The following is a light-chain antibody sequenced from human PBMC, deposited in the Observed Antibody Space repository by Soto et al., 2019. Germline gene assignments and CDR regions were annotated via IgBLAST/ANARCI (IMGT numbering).Light chain of an antibody. Sequence: IQMTQSPSALSASVGDRVTIACRASQMIFSYLNWYQQKPGKAPKLLIYAASSLQSGVPSRFSGSGSGTDFTLTISSLQPEDFATYYCQQSYSTLLTFGQGTRLEIK. CDR1: QMIFSY. V-gene: IGKV1-39*01. CDR3: QQSYSTLLT. CDR2: AAS. J-gene: IGKJ5*01.